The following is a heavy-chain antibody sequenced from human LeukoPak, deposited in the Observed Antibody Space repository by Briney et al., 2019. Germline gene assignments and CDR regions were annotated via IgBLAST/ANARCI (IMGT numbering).Heavy chain of an antibody. V-gene: IGHV4-61*02. Sequence: SETLSLTCTVSGGSISSGSYYWCWIRQPAGKGLEWIGRIYTSGSTNYNPSLKSRVTISVDTSKNQFSLKLSSVTAADTAVYYCARERSSGWYFAFDIWGQGTMVTVSS. CDR3: ARERSSGWYFAFDI. CDR2: IYTSGST. J-gene: IGHJ3*02. D-gene: IGHD6-19*01. CDR1: GGSISSGSYY.